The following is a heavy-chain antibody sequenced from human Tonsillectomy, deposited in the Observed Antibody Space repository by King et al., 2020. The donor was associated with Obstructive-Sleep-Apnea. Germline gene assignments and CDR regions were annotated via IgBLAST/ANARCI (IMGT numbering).Heavy chain of an antibody. CDR3: ARQLWLDS. V-gene: IGHV3-23*04. Sequence: VQLVESGGGLVQPGGSLRLSCAASGFTFSNYVMSWVRQAPGKGLEWVSAFSSSGTSTYYADSVKGRFTISRYNSKNTLYLQMSSLRADDTAVYYCARQLWLDSWGQGTLVTVSS. CDR1: GFTFSNYV. D-gene: IGHD1-1*01. J-gene: IGHJ5*01. CDR2: FSSSGTST.